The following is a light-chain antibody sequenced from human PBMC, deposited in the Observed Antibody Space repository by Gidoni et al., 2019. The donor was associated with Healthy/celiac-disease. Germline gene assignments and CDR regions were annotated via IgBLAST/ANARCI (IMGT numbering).Light chain of an antibody. CDR3: QQYYSTPLT. J-gene: IGKJ4*01. V-gene: IGKV4-1*01. Sequence: DIVMTQSPDSLAASLGERATINCKSSRSVLYSSNNKNYLAWYKQKPGQPPKLLISWASTRESGVPDRFSGSGSGTDLTLTISSLQAEDVAVYYCQQYYSTPLTFGGGTKVEIK. CDR2: WAS. CDR1: RSVLYSSNNKNY.